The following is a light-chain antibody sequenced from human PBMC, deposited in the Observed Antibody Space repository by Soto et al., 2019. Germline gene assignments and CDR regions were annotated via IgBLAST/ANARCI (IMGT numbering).Light chain of an antibody. CDR1: QSVSKSY. CDR3: QQYGTAQWT. V-gene: IGKV3-20*01. Sequence: EIVLTQSPGTLSLSPGERATLSCRASQSVSKSYLAWYQQKPGQAPRVLIFGASSRATGIPDRFSGSGSGTDFTLTISRLEPEDFAVYYCQQYGTAQWTFGQGTKVDIK. J-gene: IGKJ1*01. CDR2: GAS.